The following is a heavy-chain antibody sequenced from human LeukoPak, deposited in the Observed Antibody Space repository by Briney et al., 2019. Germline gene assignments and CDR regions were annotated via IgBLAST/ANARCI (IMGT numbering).Heavy chain of an antibody. CDR3: ATQTRTTVVTPLVDY. Sequence: ASVKVSCKASGYTFTGYYMHWVRQAPGQGLEWMGRINPNGGGTNYAQKFQGRVTITADESTSTAYMELSSLRSEDTAVYYCATQTRTTVVTPLVDYWGQGTLVTVSS. V-gene: IGHV1-2*06. CDR1: GYTFTGYY. CDR2: INPNGGGT. D-gene: IGHD4-23*01. J-gene: IGHJ4*02.